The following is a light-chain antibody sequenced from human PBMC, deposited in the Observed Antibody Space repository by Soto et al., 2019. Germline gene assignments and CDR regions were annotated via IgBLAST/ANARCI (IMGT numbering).Light chain of an antibody. J-gene: IGLJ1*01. V-gene: IGLV1-44*01. CDR3: AAWDDSLDGYV. CDR2: RNN. Sequence: QSVLTQPPSASGTPGQRVSVSCSGSSSNIGSNTVHWYQQLPGTAPKLLIYRNNQRPSGVPDRFSGSKSGTSASLAISGLQSEDEADYYCAAWDDSLDGYVFGTGTKVNVL. CDR1: SSNIGSNT.